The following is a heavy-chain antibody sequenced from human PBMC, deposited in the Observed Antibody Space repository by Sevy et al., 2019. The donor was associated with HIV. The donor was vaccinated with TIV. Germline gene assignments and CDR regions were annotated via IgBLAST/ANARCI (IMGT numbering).Heavy chain of an antibody. J-gene: IGHJ4*01. Sequence: GGSLRLSCEVSGFTLSSHVMHWVRQAPGKGLEWVAGLSYDGVTRYYPDSVKGRFAISRDNSRNTLYLQMNSLRPEDTALYYCAKDPRPYGDYVEGFDYWGHGTLVTVSS. CDR3: AKDPRPYGDYVEGFDY. V-gene: IGHV3-30*18. CDR1: GFTLSSHV. CDR2: LSYDGVTR. D-gene: IGHD4-17*01.